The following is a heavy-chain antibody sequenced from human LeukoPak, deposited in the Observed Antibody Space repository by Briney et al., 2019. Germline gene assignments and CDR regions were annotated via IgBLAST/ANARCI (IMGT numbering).Heavy chain of an antibody. V-gene: IGHV3-53*01. D-gene: IGHD5-12*01. J-gene: IGHJ4*02. Sequence: PGGSLRLSCAASGFTVSSNYMSWVRQAPGKGLEWVSVIYSGGSTYYADSVRGRFTISRDNSKNTLHLQMNNLRVEDTAIYYCAKGGASGYDSPFDYWGQGLLVSVSS. CDR1: GFTVSSNY. CDR3: AKGGASGYDSPFDY. CDR2: IYSGGST.